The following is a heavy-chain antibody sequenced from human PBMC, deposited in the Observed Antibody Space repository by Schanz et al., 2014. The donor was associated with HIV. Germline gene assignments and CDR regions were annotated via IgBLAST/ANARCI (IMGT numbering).Heavy chain of an antibody. CDR1: GFTFNSYG. CDR2: ISGSISTT. Sequence: QVLESGGGVVQPGRSLRLSCAASGFTFNSYGMHWVRQAPGKGLEWVSAISGSISTTFYADSVKGRFTISRDKSKNTLYLQLGSLRTEDTAVYYCARDLNVGRHFDHWGQGTLVTVSS. D-gene: IGHD1-26*01. V-gene: IGHV3-23*01. CDR3: ARDLNVGRHFDH. J-gene: IGHJ4*02.